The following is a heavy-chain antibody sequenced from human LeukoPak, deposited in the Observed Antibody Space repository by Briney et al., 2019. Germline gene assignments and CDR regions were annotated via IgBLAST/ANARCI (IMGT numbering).Heavy chain of an antibody. V-gene: IGHV4-59*01. CDR2: IHYSGST. J-gene: IGHJ4*02. Sequence: PSETLCLTCTVSGGSISSYYWSWIRQPPGKGLEWIGYIHYSGSTNYNPSLKSRVTISVDTSKKQFSLKLSSVTAADTAVYYCARGGWYVDYWGQGTVVTVSS. CDR1: GGSISSYY. D-gene: IGHD2-15*01. CDR3: ARGGWYVDY.